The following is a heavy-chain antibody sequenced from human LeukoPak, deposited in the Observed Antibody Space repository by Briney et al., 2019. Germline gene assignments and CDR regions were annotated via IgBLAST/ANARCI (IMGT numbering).Heavy chain of an antibody. CDR2: IIPIFGTA. CDR3: ARGAPYDSSGSRSRAFDY. Sequence: GASVKVSCKASGGTFSSYAISWVRQAPGQGLEWMGGIIPIFGTANCAQKFQGRVTITADESTSTAYMELSSLRSEDTAVYYCARGAPYDSSGSRSRAFDYWGQGTLVTVSS. J-gene: IGHJ4*02. D-gene: IGHD3-22*01. V-gene: IGHV1-69*13. CDR1: GGTFSSYA.